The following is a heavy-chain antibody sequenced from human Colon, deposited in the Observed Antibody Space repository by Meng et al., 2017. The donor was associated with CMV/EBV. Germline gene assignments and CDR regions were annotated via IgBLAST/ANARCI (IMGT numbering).Heavy chain of an antibody. D-gene: IGHD5-12*01. V-gene: IGHV1-18*01. CDR2: IGAQTGNT. Sequence: QVQVVQSGDEVKKPGASVKVSCKASGYRFSSYGFSWVRQAPGQGLEWMGRIGAQTGNTNYEQKLQDRVTMPTDLSTSTGYMGLRGLRSEDTAVYCCASDTGGYAGGGDYWGQGTLVTVSS. CDR1: GYRFSSYG. J-gene: IGHJ4*02. CDR3: ASDTGGYAGGGDY.